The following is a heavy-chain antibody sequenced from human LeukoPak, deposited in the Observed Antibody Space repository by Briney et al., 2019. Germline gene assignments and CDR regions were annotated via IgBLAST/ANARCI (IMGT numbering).Heavy chain of an antibody. V-gene: IGHV3-23*01. CDR2: ITGSGRST. D-gene: IGHD3-16*01. CDR1: GFTLASYA. Sequence: GGSLRLSCAASGFTLASYAMSWVRRAPGKGLEWVSAITGSGRSTYYADSAKGRFTISRDNSKNTLYLQMNSLRAEDTAVYYCAKKVGGVYAFDIWGQGTMVTVSS. CDR3: AKKVGGVYAFDI. J-gene: IGHJ3*02.